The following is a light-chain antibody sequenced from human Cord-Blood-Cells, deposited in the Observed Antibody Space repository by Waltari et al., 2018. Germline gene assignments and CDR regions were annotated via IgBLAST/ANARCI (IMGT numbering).Light chain of an antibody. V-gene: IGLV2-23*01. Sequence: QSALTQPASVSGSPGQSITISCTGTSSAVGIYNLVSWYQQHPGKAPKRMIYEGSKRPSGVSNRFSGSKSGNTASLTISGLQAEDEADYYCCSYAGNVVFGGGTKLTVL. CDR2: EGS. CDR1: SSAVGIYNL. CDR3: CSYAGNVV. J-gene: IGLJ2*01.